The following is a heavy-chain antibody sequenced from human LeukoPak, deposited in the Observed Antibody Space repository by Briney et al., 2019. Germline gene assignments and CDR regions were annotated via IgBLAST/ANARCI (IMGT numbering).Heavy chain of an antibody. CDR3: ARVRDGYKPPKLSSYYYMDV. CDR1: GFTFSSYA. V-gene: IGHV3-7*01. J-gene: IGHJ6*03. CDR2: IKQDGSEK. Sequence: GGSLRLSCAASGFTFSSYAMGWVRQAPGKGLEWVANIKQDGSEKYYVDSVKGRFTISRDNAKNSLYLQMSSLRAEDTAVYYCARVRDGYKPPKLSSYYYMDVWGKGTTVTISS. D-gene: IGHD5-24*01.